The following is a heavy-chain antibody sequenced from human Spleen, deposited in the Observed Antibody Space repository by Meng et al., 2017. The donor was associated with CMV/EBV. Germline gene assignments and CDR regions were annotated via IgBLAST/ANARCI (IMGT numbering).Heavy chain of an antibody. V-gene: IGHV3-23*01. CDR2: ISGSGGST. D-gene: IGHD1-1*01. J-gene: IGHJ4*02. CDR3: ARGNPSNWNDADFDY. Sequence: GESLKISCAASGFTFSNYAMSWVRQAPGKGLEWVSAISGSGGSTYYVDSVKGRFTISRDNSKNTLYLQMNSLRAEDTAVYYCARGNPSNWNDADFDYWGQGTLVTVSS. CDR1: GFTFSNYA.